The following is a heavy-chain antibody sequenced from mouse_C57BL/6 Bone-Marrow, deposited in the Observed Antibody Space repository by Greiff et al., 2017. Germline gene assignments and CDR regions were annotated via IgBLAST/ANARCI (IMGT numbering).Heavy chain of an antibody. J-gene: IGHJ1*01. CDR2: IDPENGDT. Sequence: EVQLQQSGAELVRPGASVKLSCTASGFNIKDDYMHWVKQRPEQGLEWIGWIDPENGDTEYASKFQGKATITADTSSNTAYLQRSSLTSEDTAVYYCTTLDWYFDVWGAGTTVTVSA. CDR3: TTLDWYFDV. CDR1: GFNIKDDY. V-gene: IGHV14-4*01.